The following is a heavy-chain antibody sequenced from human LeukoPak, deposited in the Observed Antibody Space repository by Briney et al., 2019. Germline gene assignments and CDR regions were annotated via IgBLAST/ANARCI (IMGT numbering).Heavy chain of an antibody. CDR3: AGQSAVTTFYFDC. CDR2: IYTSGST. D-gene: IGHD4-11*01. J-gene: IGHJ4*02. CDR1: GGFISSYY. Sequence: SETMSLTCTVSGGFISSYYWSWIRQPPGKGLEWIGYIYTSGSTKYNPSLKSRVTILVDTSKNQFSLRLGSVTAAAPAVYSWAGQSAVTTFYFDCRRQGTLVTVSS. V-gene: IGHV4-4*09.